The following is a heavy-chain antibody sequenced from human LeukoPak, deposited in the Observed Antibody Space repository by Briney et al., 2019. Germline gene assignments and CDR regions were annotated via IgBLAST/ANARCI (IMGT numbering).Heavy chain of an antibody. CDR2: LGGINGYT. CDR3: AKVSRGCYACVIDF. CDR1: GFTFSIYA. D-gene: IGHD2-2*01. J-gene: IGHJ4*02. V-gene: IGHV3-23*01. Sequence: PGGSLRLSCVVSGFTFSIYAMGWVRQPPGKGLEWVSSLGGINGYTYYADSVKGRFSISRDNSKNTLYLQVNILRAEATALYYCAKVSRGCYACVIDFWRQGTLVTVSS.